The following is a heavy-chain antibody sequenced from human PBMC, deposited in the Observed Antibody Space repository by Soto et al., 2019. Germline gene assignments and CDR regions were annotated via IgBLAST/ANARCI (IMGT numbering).Heavy chain of an antibody. CDR3: ARDSPGVAQSFYGLDV. D-gene: IGHD3-3*01. J-gene: IGHJ6*02. V-gene: IGHV3-30*09. CDR1: GFPFSSYA. Sequence: QVRLVESGGGVVQPGRSLRLSCAASGFPFSSYAMNWVRQAPGKGLEWLAVIAYDATNKNYADSVKGRFAISRDNSKNRLYLQMNSLGAEDTAVYYCARDSPGVAQSFYGLDVWGQGTKVTVSS. CDR2: IAYDATNK.